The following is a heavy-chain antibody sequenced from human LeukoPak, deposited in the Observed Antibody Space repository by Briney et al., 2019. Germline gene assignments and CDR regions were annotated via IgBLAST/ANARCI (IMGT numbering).Heavy chain of an antibody. CDR1: GFTFSNYA. CDR2: ISGSGGST. V-gene: IGHV3-23*01. J-gene: IGHJ4*02. D-gene: IGHD1-26*01. CDR3: AKDRGSVGPNHFDY. Sequence: GGSLRLSCAASGFTFSNYAMTWVRQAPGKGLEWVPGISGSGGSTFYADSVKGRFTISRDNSNNSLCLQMNSLRAEDTAVYYCAKDRGSVGPNHFDYWGQGTLVTVSS.